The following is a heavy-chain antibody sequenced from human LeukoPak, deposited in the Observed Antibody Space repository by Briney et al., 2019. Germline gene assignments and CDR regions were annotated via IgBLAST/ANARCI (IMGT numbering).Heavy chain of an antibody. CDR2: IYYTGT. V-gene: IGHV4-59*02. Sequence: PSETLSLTCAVSGGSVTDYYWSWIRQSPGKGLEWIGYIYYTGTSYNPSLKSRVTISADTSKNQFSLKLISVTAADTAVYYCASRKLGNDYWGQGTLVTVSS. CDR3: ASRKLGNDY. D-gene: IGHD7-27*01. CDR1: GGSVTDYY. J-gene: IGHJ4*02.